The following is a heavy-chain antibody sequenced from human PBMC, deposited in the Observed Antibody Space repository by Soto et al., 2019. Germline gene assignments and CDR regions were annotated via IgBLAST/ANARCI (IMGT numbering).Heavy chain of an antibody. J-gene: IGHJ4*02. CDR1: GGSFNSFH. CDR2: IFYSGST. D-gene: IGHD5-12*01. Sequence: ETLSNTCSITGGSFNSFHWSLIRQPPGKGLEWIGYIFYSGSTTYNPSLKSRVTISLDTSKNQFSLKVSSVTAADTAVYYCARDLFGDGYNFRYWGQGTQVTVSS. CDR3: ARDLFGDGYNFRY. V-gene: IGHV4-59*01.